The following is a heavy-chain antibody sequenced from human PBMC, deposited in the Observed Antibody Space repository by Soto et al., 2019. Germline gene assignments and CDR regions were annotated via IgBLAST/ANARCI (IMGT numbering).Heavy chain of an antibody. CDR2: ISSSSSYI. CDR1: GFPFSSYS. D-gene: IGHD5-12*01. CDR3: ARADSRGYHPGFFDY. Sequence: EVQLVESGGGLVKPGGSLRLSCAASGFPFSSYSLTWVRQAPGKGLEWVSSISSSSSYIFYADSVKGRFTISRDNAKNSLYLQMNSLRAEDTAVYYCARADSRGYHPGFFDYWGQRILVTVSS. J-gene: IGHJ4*02. V-gene: IGHV3-21*01.